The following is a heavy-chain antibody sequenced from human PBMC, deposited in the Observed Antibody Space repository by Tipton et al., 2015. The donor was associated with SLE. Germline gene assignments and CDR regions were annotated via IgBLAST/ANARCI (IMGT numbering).Heavy chain of an antibody. J-gene: IGHJ3*02. V-gene: IGHV3-7*01. CDR1: GFTFCSSW. Sequence: GSLRLSCAASGFTFCSSWMSWVRQAPGKGLEWVANIKQDGSERNYVDSVKGRFTISRDNAENSLSLQMNRPRAEDTAVYYCARSGSMPTRPNAFDIWGQGTMVTVSS. CDR2: IKQDGSER. D-gene: IGHD6-6*01. CDR3: ARSGSMPTRPNAFDI.